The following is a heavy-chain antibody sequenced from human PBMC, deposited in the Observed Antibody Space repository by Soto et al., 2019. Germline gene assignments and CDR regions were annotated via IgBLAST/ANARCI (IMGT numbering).Heavy chain of an antibody. D-gene: IGHD1-26*01. CDR3: ARDRVGATTP. J-gene: IGHJ5*02. Sequence: EVQLVESGGGLVQPGGSLRLSCAASGFTFSSYSMNWVRQAPGKGLEWVSYISSSSTIYYADSVKGRFTISRDNAKNSLYLQMNSLRDEDTAVYYCARDRVGATTPWGQGTLVTVSS. V-gene: IGHV3-48*02. CDR2: ISSSSTI. CDR1: GFTFSSYS.